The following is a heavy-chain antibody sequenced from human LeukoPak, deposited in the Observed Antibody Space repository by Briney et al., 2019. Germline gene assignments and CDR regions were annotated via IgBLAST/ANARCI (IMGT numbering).Heavy chain of an antibody. CDR1: GFTFSIYA. V-gene: IGHV3-23*01. CDR2: ISGSGGGT. Sequence: GGSLRLSCAASGFTFSIYAMSWVRQAPGKGLEWVSGISGSGGGTYYADSVKGRFTISRDNSKNTLYVQMNSLRAEDTALYYCAKEGAYYYYMDVWGKGTTVTVSS. CDR3: AKEGAYYYYMDV. J-gene: IGHJ6*03.